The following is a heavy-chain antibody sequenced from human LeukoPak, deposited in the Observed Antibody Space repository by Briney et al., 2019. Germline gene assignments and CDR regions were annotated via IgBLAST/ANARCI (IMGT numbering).Heavy chain of an antibody. V-gene: IGHV1-8*01. Sequence: EASVKVSCKASGYTFTSYDINWVRQATGQGLEWMGWMNPNSGNTGYAQKFQGRVTMTRNTSISTAYMELSSLRSEDTAVYYCASSYCSSTSCQEGFDYWGQGTLVTVSS. D-gene: IGHD2-2*01. J-gene: IGHJ4*02. CDR3: ASSYCSSTSCQEGFDY. CDR2: MNPNSGNT. CDR1: GYTFTSYD.